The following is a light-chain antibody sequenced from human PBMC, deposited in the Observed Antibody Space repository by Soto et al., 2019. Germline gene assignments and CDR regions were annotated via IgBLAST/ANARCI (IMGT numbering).Light chain of an antibody. CDR1: QSVLYSPNNKNY. Sequence: DIVMTQSPESLAVSLGARATINCKSSQSVLYSPNNKNYLAWYQQKPGQPLKLLIYWASTRESGVPDRFSGSGSGTDFTHTINSLQAEDVAVYYCQQYYSTPWSFGQGTKVEIK. J-gene: IGKJ1*01. CDR2: WAS. CDR3: QQYYSTPWS. V-gene: IGKV4-1*01.